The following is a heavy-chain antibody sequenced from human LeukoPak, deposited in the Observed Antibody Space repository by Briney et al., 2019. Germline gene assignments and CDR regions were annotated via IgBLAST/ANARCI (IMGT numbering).Heavy chain of an antibody. J-gene: IGHJ6*03. Sequence: ASVKVSCKASGYTFTNYGISWVRQAPGQGLEWMGWTTAYSGDTRFAQKLQGRVTMTTDTSASTAYMELSSLRSEDTAVYYCARDGRFLEWLEEVVRGYYMDVWGKGTTVTVSS. V-gene: IGHV1-18*01. CDR3: ARDGRFLEWLEEVVRGYYMDV. CDR1: GYTFTNYG. CDR2: TTAYSGDT. D-gene: IGHD3-3*01.